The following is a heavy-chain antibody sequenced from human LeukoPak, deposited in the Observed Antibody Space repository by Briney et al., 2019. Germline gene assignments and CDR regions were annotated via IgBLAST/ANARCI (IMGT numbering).Heavy chain of an antibody. CDR3: ARPDDSSGGFDY. Sequence: KPSETLSLTCTVSGGSISSYYWSWIRQPPGKGLEWIGYIYYSGSTNYNPSLKGRVTISVDTSKNQFSLKLSSVTAADTAVYYCARPDDSSGGFDYWGQGTLVTVSS. V-gene: IGHV4-59*01. CDR1: GGSISSYY. D-gene: IGHD3-22*01. J-gene: IGHJ4*02. CDR2: IYYSGST.